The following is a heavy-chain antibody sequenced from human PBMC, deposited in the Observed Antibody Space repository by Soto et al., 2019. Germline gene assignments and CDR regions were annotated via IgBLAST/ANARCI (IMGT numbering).Heavy chain of an antibody. Sequence: SETLSLTCAVSGYSISSGYYWGWLRQPPGKGLEWIGSIYHGGSTYYNPSLNSRVTLSIDMTNNHVSLILNSVTAADTAVYYCASQGVTPNYYYGMDVWGQGTTVTVSS. D-gene: IGHD4-4*01. CDR2: IYHGGST. V-gene: IGHV4-38-2*01. CDR3: ASQGVTPNYYYGMDV. J-gene: IGHJ6*02. CDR1: GYSISSGYY.